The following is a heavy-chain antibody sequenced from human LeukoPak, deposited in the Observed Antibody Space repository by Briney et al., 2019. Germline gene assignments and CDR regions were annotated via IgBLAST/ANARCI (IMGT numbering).Heavy chain of an antibody. CDR2: IKQGGSEK. CDR1: GFTFSSYW. Sequence: GGSLRLSCAASGFTFSSYWMSWVRQAPGKGLEWVANIKQGGSEKYYVDSVKGRFTISRDNAKNSLYLQMNSLRAEDTAVYYCASGHKLGDFDYWGQGTLVTVSS. V-gene: IGHV3-7*01. D-gene: IGHD7-27*01. CDR3: ASGHKLGDFDY. J-gene: IGHJ4*02.